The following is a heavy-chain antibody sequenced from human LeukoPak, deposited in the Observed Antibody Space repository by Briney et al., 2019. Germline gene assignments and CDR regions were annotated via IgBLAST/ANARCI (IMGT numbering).Heavy chain of an antibody. J-gene: IGHJ6*02. D-gene: IGHD3-10*01. CDR1: GFTFSSYA. Sequence: GGSLRLSCAASGFTFSSYAMHWVRQAPGKGLEWVAVISYDGSNKYYADSVKGRFTISRDNSKNTLYLQMNSLRAEDTAVYYCARVVDGSGSYVLYYYYYYGMDVWGQGTTVTVSS. CDR3: ARVVDGSGSYVLYYYYYYGMDV. CDR2: ISYDGSNK. V-gene: IGHV3-30-3*01.